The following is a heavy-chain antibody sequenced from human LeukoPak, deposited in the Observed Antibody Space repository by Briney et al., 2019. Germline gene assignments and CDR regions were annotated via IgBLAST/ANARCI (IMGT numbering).Heavy chain of an antibody. Sequence: PSETLSLTCAVYGGSFSGYYWSWIRQPPGKGLEWIGEINHSGSTNYNPSLKSRVTISVDTSKNQFSLKLSSVTAADTAVYYCARGGRFLEWLLYPGFDYWGQGTLVTVSS. CDR3: ARGGRFLEWLLYPGFDY. D-gene: IGHD3-3*01. CDR2: INHSGST. CDR1: GGSFSGYY. V-gene: IGHV4-34*01. J-gene: IGHJ4*02.